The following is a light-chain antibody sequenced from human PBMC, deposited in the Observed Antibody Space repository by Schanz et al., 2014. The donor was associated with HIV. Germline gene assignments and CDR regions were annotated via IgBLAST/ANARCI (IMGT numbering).Light chain of an antibody. J-gene: IGKJ3*01. CDR2: GAS. CDR3: QQYSNWPPEFT. V-gene: IGKV3-15*01. CDR1: RSVNSN. Sequence: EIVMTQSPVTLSVSPGERVTLSCRASRSVNSNLAWYQQKPGQAPRLLIYGASTRATGIPARFSGSGSGTEFTLTISSLQSEDFAVYYCQQYSNWPPEFTFGPGTKVDIK.